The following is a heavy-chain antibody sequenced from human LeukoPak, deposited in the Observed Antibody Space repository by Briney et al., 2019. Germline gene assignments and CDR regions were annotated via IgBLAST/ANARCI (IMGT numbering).Heavy chain of an antibody. D-gene: IGHD5-24*01. V-gene: IGHV3-33*06. CDR1: GFTFSSYG. CDR3: AKELQAGCYYFDY. Sequence: GRSLRLSCAASGFTFSSYGMHWVRQAPGKGLEWVAVIWYDGSNKYYADSVKGRFTISRDNSKNTLYLQMNSLRAEDTAVYYCAKELQAGCYYFDYWGQGTLVTVSS. CDR2: IWYDGSNK. J-gene: IGHJ4*02.